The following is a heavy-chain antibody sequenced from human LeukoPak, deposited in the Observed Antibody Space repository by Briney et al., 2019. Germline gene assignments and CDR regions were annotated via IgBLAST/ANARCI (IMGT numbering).Heavy chain of an antibody. CDR1: GGSISSSSFY. CDR3: ATFETYYYDSSGSLDY. Sequence: SETLSLTCTVSGGSISSSSFYWGWIRQPPGKGLDWIETIYYDGSTYYNPSLKSRVTISVDTSKNQFSLKLSSVTAADTAVYYCATFETYYYDSSGSLDYWGQGTLVTVSS. D-gene: IGHD3-22*01. J-gene: IGHJ4*02. CDR2: IYYDGST. V-gene: IGHV4-39*07.